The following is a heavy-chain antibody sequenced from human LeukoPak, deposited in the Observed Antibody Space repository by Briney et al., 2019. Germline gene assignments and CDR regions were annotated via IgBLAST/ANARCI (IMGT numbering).Heavy chain of an antibody. V-gene: IGHV3-23*01. D-gene: IGHD5-18*01. CDR2: IDASGVNT. CDR3: AKDQGGYTYGSFDY. CDR1: GFSFNSHA. J-gene: IGHJ4*02. Sequence: GVSLRLSCAASGFSFNSHAMNWVRQVPGKGLQWVSTIDASGVNTYYGNSVEGRFTISRDNSKNTLYLQMNSLRAEDTAVYYCAKDQGGYTYGSFDYWGQGTPVTVSS.